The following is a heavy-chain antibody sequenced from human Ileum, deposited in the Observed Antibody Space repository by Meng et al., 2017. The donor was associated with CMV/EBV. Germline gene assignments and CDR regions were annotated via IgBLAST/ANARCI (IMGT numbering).Heavy chain of an antibody. J-gene: IGHJ5*02. CDR3: ARGWGTTWP. CDR2: MNPNSGDT. Sequence: KVSSKASGYTFTRYHINWVRQATGQGLEWMGRMNPNSGDTDYAQKFQGRVTITRDTSITTAYMELSRLTSEDTAVYYCARGWGTTWPWGQGTLVTVSS. V-gene: IGHV1-8*03. CDR1: GYTFTRYH. D-gene: IGHD3-16*01.